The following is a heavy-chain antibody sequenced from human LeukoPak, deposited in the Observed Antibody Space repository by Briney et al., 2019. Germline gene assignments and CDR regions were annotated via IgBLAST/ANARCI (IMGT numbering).Heavy chain of an antibody. CDR2: IYYSGST. CDR1: GGSISSSSYY. CDR3: ASVVVVAAKDAHFDY. D-gene: IGHD2-15*01. Sequence: SETLSLTCSVCGGSISSSSYYWGWIRQSPGKGLEWIGSIYYSGSTYYNPSLKSRVTISVDTSKNQFSLKLSSVTAADTAVYYCASVVVVAAKDAHFDYWGQGTLVTVSS. J-gene: IGHJ4*02. V-gene: IGHV4-39*01.